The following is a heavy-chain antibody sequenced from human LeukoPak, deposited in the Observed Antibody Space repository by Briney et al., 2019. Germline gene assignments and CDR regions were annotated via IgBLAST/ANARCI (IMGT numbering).Heavy chain of an antibody. V-gene: IGHV4-4*07. CDR3: TQGGELMNY. D-gene: IGHD1-26*01. Sequence: SETLSLTCTVSGGSISSYYWSWIRQPAGKGLEWIGRTYTSGATNYNPSLKSRVTILIDASKNQFSLRLSSVTAADTAMYYCTQGGELMNYWGXXTLVTXSS. J-gene: IGHJ4*01. CDR2: TYTSGAT. CDR1: GGSISSYY.